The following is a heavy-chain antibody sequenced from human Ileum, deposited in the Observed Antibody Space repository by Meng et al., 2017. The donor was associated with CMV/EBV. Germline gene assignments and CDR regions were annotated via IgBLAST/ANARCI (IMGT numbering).Heavy chain of an antibody. J-gene: IGHJ4*01. CDR3: ARSWSTYYPFDY. CDR2: INTDGSTT. CDR1: GFTFSSYA. D-gene: IGHD3-3*01. V-gene: IGHV3-74*03. Sequence: GESLKISCAASGFTFSSYAMHWVRQAPGKGLVWVSLINTDGSTTKYADSVKGRFTISRDNAKNTLYLQMNSLRVEDSAVYYCARSWSTYYPFDYWVQGTLVTVSS.